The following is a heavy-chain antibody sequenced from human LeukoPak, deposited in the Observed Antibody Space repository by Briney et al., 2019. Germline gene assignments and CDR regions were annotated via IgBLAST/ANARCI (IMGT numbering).Heavy chain of an antibody. CDR1: GFTFSTYS. V-gene: IGHV3-74*01. CDR3: ARVASWDYDFWSGYYFGDYYYYYYMDV. Sequence: GGSLRLSCAASGFTFSTYSMNWVRQAPGKRLEWVSRINSDGSSTSYADSVKGRFTISRDNAKNTLYLQMNSLRAEDTAVYYCARVASWDYDFWSGYYFGDYYYYYYMDVWGKGTTVTVSS. D-gene: IGHD3-3*01. CDR2: INSDGSST. J-gene: IGHJ6*03.